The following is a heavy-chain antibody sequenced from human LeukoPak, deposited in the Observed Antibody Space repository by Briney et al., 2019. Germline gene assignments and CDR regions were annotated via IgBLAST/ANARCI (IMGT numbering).Heavy chain of an antibody. J-gene: IGHJ4*02. V-gene: IGHV4-34*01. Sequence: SETLSLTCAVYGGSFSGYYWSWIRQPPGKGLEWIGEINHSGSTNYNPSLKSRVTISVDTSKNQFSLKLSSVTAADTAVYYCARGSPRTFDSWGQGTLVTSPQ. CDR1: GGSFSGYY. CDR2: INHSGST. CDR3: ARGSPRTFDS.